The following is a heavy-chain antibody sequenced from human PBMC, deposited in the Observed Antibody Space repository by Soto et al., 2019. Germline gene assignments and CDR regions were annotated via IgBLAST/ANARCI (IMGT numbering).Heavy chain of an antibody. Sequence: LRLSCAASGFTFSSYAMHWVRQAPGKGLEWVAVISYDGSNKYYADSVKGRFTISRDNSKNTLYLQMNSLRAEDTAVYYCARIGSCYWGQGTLVTVSS. CDR2: ISYDGSNK. V-gene: IGHV3-30-3*01. CDR1: GFTFSSYA. D-gene: IGHD3-10*01. J-gene: IGHJ4*02. CDR3: ARIGSCY.